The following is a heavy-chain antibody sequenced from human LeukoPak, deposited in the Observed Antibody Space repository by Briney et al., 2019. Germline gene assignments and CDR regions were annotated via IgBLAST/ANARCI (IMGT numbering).Heavy chain of an antibody. J-gene: IGHJ4*02. CDR1: GFTFRSAW. CDR3: ITRPNPVGY. V-gene: IGHV3-15*01. CDR2: IKTKTDGGTT. D-gene: IGHD1-26*01. Sequence: GGSLRLSCAASGFTFRSAWMSWVGQAPGKGLEWVGRIKTKTDGGTTDYAAPVKGRFTISRDDSKDTLYLQMNSLTTEDTAVYYCITRPNPVGYWGQGTLVTVSS.